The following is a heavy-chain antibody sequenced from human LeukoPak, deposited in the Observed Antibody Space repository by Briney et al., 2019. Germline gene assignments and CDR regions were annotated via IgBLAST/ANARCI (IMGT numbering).Heavy chain of an antibody. CDR1: GGSISSYY. Sequence: SETLSLTCTVSGGSISSYYWSWIRQPPGRGLEWIGYIFYSGSTNYNPSLKSRVTISVDTSKNQFSLKLSSVTAADTAVYHCARGLGYYDSSVGYWDQGTLVTVSS. J-gene: IGHJ4*02. CDR2: IFYSGST. D-gene: IGHD3-22*01. CDR3: ARGLGYYDSSVGY. V-gene: IGHV4-59*01.